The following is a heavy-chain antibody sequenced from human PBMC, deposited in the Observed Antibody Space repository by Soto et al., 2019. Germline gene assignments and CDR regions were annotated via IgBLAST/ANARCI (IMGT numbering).Heavy chain of an antibody. V-gene: IGHV3-33*01. CDR1: GFTFSNYG. D-gene: IGHD3-10*01. J-gene: IGHJ6*02. Sequence: QVQLVESGGGVVQPGRSLRLSCAANGFTFSNYGMQWVRQAPGKGLEWVAVILNDGSNRYHADSVKDRFTISRDNSKNTLYLQMYSLRAEDTAVYYCARDDEYSGNGMDVWGQGTTVTVS. CDR3: ARDDEYSGNGMDV. CDR2: ILNDGSNR.